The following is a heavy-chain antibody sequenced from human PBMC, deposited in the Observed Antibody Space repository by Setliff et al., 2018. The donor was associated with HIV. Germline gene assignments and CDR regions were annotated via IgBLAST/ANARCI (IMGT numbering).Heavy chain of an antibody. J-gene: IGHJ6*02. D-gene: IGHD3-3*01. CDR1: GYIFIRYY. CDR3: ARDLRDGFEEWFSTLDDGMDV. Sequence: ASVKVSCKTSGYIFIRYYIFWVRQAPGQGLEWMGNINPHTGVTKYAEKFQGRVTMTRDTSINTIHMELSRLRSDDTAVYYCARDLRDGFEEWFSTLDDGMDVWGQGTTVTVSS. CDR2: INPHTGVT. V-gene: IGHV1-2*02.